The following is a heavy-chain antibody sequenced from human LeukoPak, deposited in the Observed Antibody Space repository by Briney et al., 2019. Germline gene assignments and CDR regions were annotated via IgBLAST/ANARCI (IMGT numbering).Heavy chain of an antibody. CDR1: GGSINSYY. Sequence: SETPSLTCIVSGGSINSYYWSWIRQPPGKGLEWIAYIDNSGNTNYNPSLKSRVTISVDTSRNEFSLKVNYVTAADTAVYYCARHLAARLGGARFSDYWGQGTLVTVSS. CDR3: ARHLAARLGGARFSDY. J-gene: IGHJ4*02. CDR2: IDNSGNT. V-gene: IGHV4-59*08. D-gene: IGHD2-21*01.